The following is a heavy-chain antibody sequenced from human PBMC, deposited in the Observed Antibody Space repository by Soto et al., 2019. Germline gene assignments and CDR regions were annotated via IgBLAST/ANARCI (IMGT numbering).Heavy chain of an antibody. D-gene: IGHD3-16*01. CDR2: IIPVFGTA. Sequence: QVQLVQSGAEVKKPGSSVKVSCKASGGVFRNYAINWVRQAPGQGLEWMGGIIPVFGTADYPQKFQGRVTITADESTTTAYMELTSLKTADTAVYFCARDRWGSDSCDPWGQATLVTVAS. CDR3: ARDRWGSDSCDP. J-gene: IGHJ5*02. V-gene: IGHV1-69*01. CDR1: GGVFRNYA.